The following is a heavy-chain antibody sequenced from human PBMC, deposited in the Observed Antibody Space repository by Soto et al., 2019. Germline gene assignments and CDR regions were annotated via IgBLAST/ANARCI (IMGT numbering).Heavy chain of an antibody. D-gene: IGHD3-9*01. CDR2: ISYDGSNK. Sequence: GGSLRLSCAASGFTFSSYAMHWVRQAPGKGLEWVAVISYDGSNKYYADSVKGRFTISRDNSKNTLYLQMNSLRAEDTAVYYCARTYDILTGPYYYYYYGMDVWGQGTTVTVSS. CDR3: ARTYDILTGPYYYYYYGMDV. V-gene: IGHV3-30-3*01. CDR1: GFTFSSYA. J-gene: IGHJ6*02.